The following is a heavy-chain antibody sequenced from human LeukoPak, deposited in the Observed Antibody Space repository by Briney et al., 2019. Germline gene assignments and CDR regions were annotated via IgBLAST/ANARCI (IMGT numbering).Heavy chain of an antibody. CDR3: AKVFCSGGSCYGDLVLGVVDY. Sequence: GGSLRLSRAASGFTFRSYAMHWVRQAPGKGLEWVAAISYDASTKYYADYVKGRFTISRDNTENTLYLQMNSLRAEDTAVYYCAKVFCSGGSCYGDLVLGVVDYWGQGTLVTVSS. J-gene: IGHJ4*02. CDR2: ISYDASTK. CDR1: GFTFRSYA. D-gene: IGHD2-15*01. V-gene: IGHV3-30*04.